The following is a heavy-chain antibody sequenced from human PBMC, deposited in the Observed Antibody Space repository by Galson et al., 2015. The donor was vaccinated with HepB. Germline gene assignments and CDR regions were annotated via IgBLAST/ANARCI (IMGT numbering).Heavy chain of an antibody. D-gene: IGHD1-1*01. CDR2: ISAYNGNT. CDR3: ARGGSENDSFYYFDY. V-gene: IGHV1-18*01. Sequence: SVKVSCKASGYTFTSYGISWVRQAPGQGLEWMGWISAYNGNTNYAQNLQGRVTMTRDTSTSTVYMELRSLRSEDTAVYYCARGGSENDSFYYFDYWGQGTLVTVSS. CDR1: GYTFTSYG. J-gene: IGHJ4*02.